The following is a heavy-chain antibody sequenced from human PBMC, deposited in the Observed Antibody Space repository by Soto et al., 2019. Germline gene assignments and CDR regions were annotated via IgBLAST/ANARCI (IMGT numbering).Heavy chain of an antibody. CDR1: GFTFSNYA. D-gene: IGHD3-22*01. CDR3: AKGSTTIVSSGGMDV. V-gene: IGHV3-23*01. Sequence: GGSLRLSCAASGFTFSNYAMSWVRQAPGKGLEWVSSISGSGGSTYYADSVKGRFTISRDNSKNSLYLQMNSLRAEDTAIYYCAKGSTTIVSSGGMDVWGQGTTVTVS. CDR2: ISGSGGST. J-gene: IGHJ6*02.